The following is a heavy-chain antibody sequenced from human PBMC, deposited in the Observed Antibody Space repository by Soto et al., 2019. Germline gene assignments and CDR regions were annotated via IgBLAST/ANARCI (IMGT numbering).Heavy chain of an antibody. CDR1: GYTFTGYY. D-gene: IGHD2-8*01. CDR2: IIPIIGVA. J-gene: IGHJ4*02. CDR3: ARVHCTNGVCYSGFDY. V-gene: IGHV1-69*10. Sequence: GASVKVSCKASGYTFTGYYMHWVRQAPGQGLEWMGWIIPIIGVANYAQKFQGRVTITADKSTSTAYMELSSLRSEDTAVYYCARVHCTNGVCYSGFDYWGQGTLVTVSS.